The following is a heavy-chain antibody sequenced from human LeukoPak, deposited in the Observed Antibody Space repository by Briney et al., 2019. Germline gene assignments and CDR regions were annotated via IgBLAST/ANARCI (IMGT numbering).Heavy chain of an antibody. J-gene: IGHJ6*03. V-gene: IGHV4-39*01. CDR2: VTFSDNV. CDR3: ARHEGRLSGFSPLGYYYYMDV. CDR1: GGSISSSSYY. Sequence: TPSETLSLTCSVSGGSISSSSYYWGWMRQPPGKGLEWIATVTFSDNVDYNPSLKSRVTISADMSKTQFPLNVTSVTAADTAVYYSARHEGRLSGFSPLGYYYYMDVWGKGTTVTVSS. D-gene: IGHD3-22*01.